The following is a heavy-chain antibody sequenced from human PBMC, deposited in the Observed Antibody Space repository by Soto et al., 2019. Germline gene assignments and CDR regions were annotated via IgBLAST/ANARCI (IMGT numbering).Heavy chain of an antibody. CDR2: INPANGNT. Sequence: QVQLAQSGAEERKPGASVKVSCEATGYTFTAYAMHWVRQAPGQRLEWMGWINPANGNTKYSQKFQGRLTITSDTSANTVYMEPNCLTSEDTAMYYCTRSSISPYGGLIGPFDYWGQGTLVPVSS. D-gene: IGHD3-16*02. V-gene: IGHV1-3*05. CDR3: TRSSISPYGGLIGPFDY. CDR1: GYTFTAYA. J-gene: IGHJ4*02.